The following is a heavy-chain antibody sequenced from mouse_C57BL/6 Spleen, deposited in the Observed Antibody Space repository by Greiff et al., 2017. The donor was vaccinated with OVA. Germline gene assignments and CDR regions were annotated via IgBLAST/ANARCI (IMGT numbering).Heavy chain of an antibody. CDR3: ARWCIYCDYAYALDV. CDR1: GYTFTSYG. J-gene: IGHJ4*01. V-gene: IGHV1-81*01. Sequence: QVQLQQSGAELARPGASVKLSCKASGYTFTSYGISWVKQRTGQGLEWIGEIYPRSGNTSYNEKFKGKATLTADKSSSTAYMELRSLTSEDSAVYFCARWCIYCDYAYALDVWGPGTSVTVSS. D-gene: IGHD2-4*01. CDR2: IYPRSGNT.